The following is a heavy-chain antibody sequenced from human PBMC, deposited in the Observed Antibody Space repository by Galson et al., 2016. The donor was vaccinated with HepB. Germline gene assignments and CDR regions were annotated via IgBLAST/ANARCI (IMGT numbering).Heavy chain of an antibody. CDR1: GFIFSQYG. D-gene: IGHD2-15*01. CDR3: SRGSQDDIEVDGDLEQDY. J-gene: IGHJ4*02. CDR2: IGHDGRNE. Sequence: LRLSCAASGFIFSQYGMHWVRQAPGKGLESVAVIGHDGRNEYYADSVKGRFTISRDNSKNTLYVQMNNLRVEATAVYYCSRGSQDDIEVDGDLEQDYWGQGTLVAVSS. V-gene: IGHV3-33*01.